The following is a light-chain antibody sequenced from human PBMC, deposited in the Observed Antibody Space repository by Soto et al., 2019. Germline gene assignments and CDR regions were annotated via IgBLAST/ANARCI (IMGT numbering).Light chain of an antibody. CDR3: QQYNNLPPIT. CDR2: GAS. CDR1: QSVSSGY. Sequence: ENELSQSPGTLSLSPGERATLSCRASQSVSSGYLAWYQQKAGQAPRLLIYGASTRATGIPARFSGSGSGTEFTLTISSLQSEDFAVYFCQQYNNLPPITFGQGTRLAI. V-gene: IGKV3-15*01. J-gene: IGKJ5*01.